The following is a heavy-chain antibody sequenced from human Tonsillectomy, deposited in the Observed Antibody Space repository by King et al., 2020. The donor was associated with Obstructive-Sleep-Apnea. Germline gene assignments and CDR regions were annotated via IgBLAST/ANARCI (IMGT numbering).Heavy chain of an antibody. J-gene: IGHJ4*02. CDR3: ANAGYDSGWYSGAQNY. CDR1: GFTFSSYG. V-gene: IGHV3-30*18. D-gene: IGHD6-19*01. CDR2: ISYDGSNK. Sequence: VQLVESGGGVVQPGRSLRLSCAASGFTFSSYGMHWVRQAPGKGLEWVAVISYDGSNKYYADSVKGRFTISRDNSKNTLYLQMNSLRAEDTAVYYCANAGYDSGWYSGAQNYWGQGTLVTVSS.